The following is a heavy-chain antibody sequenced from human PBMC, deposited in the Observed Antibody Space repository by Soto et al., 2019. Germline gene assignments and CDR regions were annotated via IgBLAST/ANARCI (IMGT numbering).Heavy chain of an antibody. CDR2: IIPILGIA. D-gene: IGHD3-10*01. CDR1: GGTFSSYT. CDR3: ASSGSYYNGGNDAFDI. Sequence: QVQLVQSGAEVKKPGSSVKVSCKASGGTFSSYTISWVRQAPGQGLEWMGRIIPILGIANYAQKFQGRVTITADKSTSTAYMELSSLRSEDTAVYYCASSGSYYNGGNDAFDIWGQGTMVTVSS. J-gene: IGHJ3*02. V-gene: IGHV1-69*02.